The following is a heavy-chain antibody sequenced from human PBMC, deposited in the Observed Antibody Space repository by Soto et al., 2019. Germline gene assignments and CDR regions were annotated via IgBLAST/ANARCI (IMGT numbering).Heavy chain of an antibody. V-gene: IGHV3-23*01. Sequence: EVQLFESGGGLVQPGGSLRLSCAASGFTFSNYAMTWVRQAPWKGLEWVSGISGSGGSTYYADSVKGQFTISRDNSKNTLFLQMNSMRVEDTAVYYCAKEGRCLRAPFDLWGQGTLVTVSS. J-gene: IGHJ5*02. CDR1: GFTFSNYA. CDR2: ISGSGGST. CDR3: AKEGRCLRAPFDL. D-gene: IGHD5-12*01.